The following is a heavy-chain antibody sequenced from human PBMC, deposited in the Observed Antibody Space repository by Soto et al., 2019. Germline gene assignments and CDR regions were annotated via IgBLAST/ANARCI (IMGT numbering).Heavy chain of an antibody. V-gene: IGHV1-46*03. J-gene: IGHJ3*02. D-gene: IGHD2-15*01. CDR2: INPSGGST. CDR3: ARGGVAAREDAFDI. Sequence: VKVCCKASGYTFTSHDMHWVLQAPGQGLEWMGIINPSGGSTSYAQKFQGRVTMTRDTSTSTVYMELSSLRSEDTAVYYWARGGVAAREDAFDIWGQWTMVTVSS. CDR1: GYTFTSHD.